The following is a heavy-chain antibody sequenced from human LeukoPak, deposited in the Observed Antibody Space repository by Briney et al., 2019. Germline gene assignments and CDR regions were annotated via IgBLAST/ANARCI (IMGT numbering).Heavy chain of an antibody. CDR2: ISASGGTT. CDR3: AKEIPAVGLVDY. D-gene: IGHD6-13*01. CDR1: GFTFSTYA. J-gene: IGHJ4*02. Sequence: PGGSLRLSCAASGFTFSTYAMTWVRQAPGKGLEWVSAISASGGTTYYAYSVKGRFTISRDNSKNMLYLQMNSLRAEDTAVYYCAKEIPAVGLVDYWGQGTLVTVSS. V-gene: IGHV3-23*01.